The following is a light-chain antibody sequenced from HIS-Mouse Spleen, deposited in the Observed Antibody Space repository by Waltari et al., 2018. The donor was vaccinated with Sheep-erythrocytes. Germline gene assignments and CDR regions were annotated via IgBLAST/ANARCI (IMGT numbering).Light chain of an antibody. V-gene: IGKV3-15*01. CDR2: GAS. J-gene: IGKJ1*01. CDR3: QQYNNWPRT. Sequence: EIVMTQSPATLSVSPGERATIPCRASQRVSSNLAWYQQKPGQAPRLLIYGASTRATGIPARFSGSGSGTEFTLTISSMQSEDFAVYYCQQYNNWPRTFGQGTKVEIK. CDR1: QRVSSN.